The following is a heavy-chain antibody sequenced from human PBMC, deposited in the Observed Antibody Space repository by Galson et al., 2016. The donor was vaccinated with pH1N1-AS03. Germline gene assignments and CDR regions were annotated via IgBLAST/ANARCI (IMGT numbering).Heavy chain of an antibody. CDR2: IIHGGRT. V-gene: IGHV4-34*01. D-gene: IGHD2-21*02. J-gene: IGHJ5*02. Sequence: SETLSLTCHVHGDSFPGYYWTWLRQSPGKGLEWIGEIIHGGRTTYSPSLKSRATIFLDTSKNQSSLNLTAVTAADTAIYYCARGKKRGSSDTAVWFDPWGQGALVSVSS. CDR3: ARGKKRGSSDTAVWFDP. CDR1: GDSFPGYY.